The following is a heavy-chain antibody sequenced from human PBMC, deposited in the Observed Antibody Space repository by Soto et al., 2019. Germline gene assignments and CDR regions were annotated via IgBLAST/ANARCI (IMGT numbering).Heavy chain of an antibody. CDR3: ARAGYCSGGTCFHGNCDY. V-gene: IGHV1-46*01. D-gene: IGHD2-15*01. CDR1: GYTFTTYY. CDR2: INPNGGST. Sequence: QVQLVQSGAEVKRPGASVKVSCKASGYTFTTYYMHWVRQAPGQGLEWLGIINPNGGSTTYAPKFQGRVTKTRETSPSTGYLELSSLRSEDTAVYYCARAGYCSGGTCFHGNCDYWGQGTLVTVSA. J-gene: IGHJ4*02.